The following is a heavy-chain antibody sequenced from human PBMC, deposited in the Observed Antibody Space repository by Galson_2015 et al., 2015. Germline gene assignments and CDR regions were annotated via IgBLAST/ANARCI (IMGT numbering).Heavy chain of an antibody. D-gene: IGHD1-1*01. CDR1: GFTFSTYA. V-gene: IGHV3-30*03. CDR3: VRAEKPGRMPTTYHYFDL. CDR2: TSYDAVNN. J-gene: IGHJ4*02. Sequence: SLRLSCAASGFTFSTYAMHWLRQAPGKGLEWVALTSYDAVNNYYADSVKGRFTISRDNSKNTLYLQINSLRPEDTAVYYCVRAEKPGRMPTTYHYFDLWGQGTLVTVSS.